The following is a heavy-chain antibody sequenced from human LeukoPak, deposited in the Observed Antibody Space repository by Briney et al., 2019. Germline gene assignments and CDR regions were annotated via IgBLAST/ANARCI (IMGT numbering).Heavy chain of an antibody. CDR1: GFTFINAW. V-gene: IGHV3-15*01. J-gene: IGHJ4*02. Sequence: GGALRLSCAGSGFTFINAWMNWGRQAPGEGREWVGRIKSKVDGETTDYAAHVKGRFTISRDDSINTVYLQMNSLKTEDTATYYCNTGGYYFDYWGQGTLVTVSS. D-gene: IGHD3-10*01. CDR3: NTGGYYFDY. CDR2: IKSKVDGETT.